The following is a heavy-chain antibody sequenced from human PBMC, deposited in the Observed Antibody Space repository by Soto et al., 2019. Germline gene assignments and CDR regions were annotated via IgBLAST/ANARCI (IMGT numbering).Heavy chain of an antibody. CDR2: SNPYSGNT. CDR1: GYTFSSYG. D-gene: IGHD3-10*01. Sequence: ASVKVSCKASGYTFSSYGLSWVRHAPGQGLEWMGWSNPYSGNTKYIQTLQGRVTLTTDTSTSPAYMELRSLRSDDTAVYYCARVNPSQYRRGDNWFDPWGQGTLVTVSS. J-gene: IGHJ5*02. CDR3: ARVNPSQYRRGDNWFDP. V-gene: IGHV1-18*04.